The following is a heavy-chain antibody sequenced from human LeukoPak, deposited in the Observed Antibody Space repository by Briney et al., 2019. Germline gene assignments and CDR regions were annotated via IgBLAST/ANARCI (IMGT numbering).Heavy chain of an antibody. J-gene: IGHJ6*02. Sequence: GGSLRLSCAASGFIFSSRWMHWVRQAPGKALVWVTYTRSDGSGTTYADSVKGRFTVSRDNAKNTLYLQMNSLRAEDTAVYYCATDSHYGLDVWGQGTTVTVSS. CDR3: ATDSHYGLDV. V-gene: IGHV3-74*01. CDR2: TRSDGSGT. CDR1: GFIFSSRW.